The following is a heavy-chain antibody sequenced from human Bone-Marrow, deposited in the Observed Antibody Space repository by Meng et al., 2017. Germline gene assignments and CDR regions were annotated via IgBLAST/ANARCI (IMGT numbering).Heavy chain of an antibody. CDR3: ARAGRGERWLVPPDY. D-gene: IGHD6-19*01. Sequence: ASVKVSCKASGYTFTGYYMHWVRQAPGQGLEWMGRINPNSGGTNYAQKFQGRVTMTRDTSISTAYMELSRLRSEDTAVYYCARAGRGERWLVPPDYWGQGTLVTVSS. V-gene: IGHV1-2*06. CDR1: GYTFTGYY. CDR2: INPNSGGT. J-gene: IGHJ4*02.